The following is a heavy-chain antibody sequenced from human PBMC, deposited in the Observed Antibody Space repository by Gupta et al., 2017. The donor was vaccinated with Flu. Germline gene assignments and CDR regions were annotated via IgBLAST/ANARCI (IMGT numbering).Heavy chain of an antibody. CDR1: GVIFSDAW. Sequence: EVRLVESGGGLVKSGGSLRLSCAISGVIFSDAWMGWVRQAPGKGLEWVGLVRRKTEGGTAEYAVSVKGRFSIARDEAKEQLYLEMNSLKTEYRGMDYCTKGVPVDYWGQGTLVTVSS. CDR3: TKGVPVDY. D-gene: IGHD4/OR15-4a*01. CDR2: VRRKTEGGTA. J-gene: IGHJ4*02. V-gene: IGHV3-15*01.